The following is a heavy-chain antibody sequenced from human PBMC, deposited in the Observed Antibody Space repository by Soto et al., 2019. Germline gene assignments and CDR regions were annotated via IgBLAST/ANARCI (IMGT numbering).Heavy chain of an antibody. Sequence: QLQLQESGPGLMKPSETLSLSCTVSGGSVSSSDYYWGWIRQTPGKGLEWIGNMYYSGSTYYNPSLKSRVTISADTSKNQSSLKLSSVTAADTAVYYCARQGDKGRAFDIWGQGTMVTVSS. J-gene: IGHJ3*02. CDR2: MYYSGST. CDR1: GGSVSSSDYY. V-gene: IGHV4-39*01. D-gene: IGHD1-26*01. CDR3: ARQGDKGRAFDI.